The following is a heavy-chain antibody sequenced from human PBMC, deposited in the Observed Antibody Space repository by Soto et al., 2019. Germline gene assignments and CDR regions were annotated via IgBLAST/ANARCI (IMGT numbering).Heavy chain of an antibody. CDR1: GGSFSGYY. Sequence: QVQLQQWGAGLLKPSETLSLTCAVYGGSFSGYYWSWIRQPPGKGLEWIGEINHSGSTNYNPSLKSRATXXLXTXXNQFSLKLSSVTAADTAVYYCARGSSSGWYDWFDPWGQGTLVTVSS. J-gene: IGHJ5*02. D-gene: IGHD6-19*01. CDR2: INHSGST. V-gene: IGHV4-34*01. CDR3: ARGSSSGWYDWFDP.